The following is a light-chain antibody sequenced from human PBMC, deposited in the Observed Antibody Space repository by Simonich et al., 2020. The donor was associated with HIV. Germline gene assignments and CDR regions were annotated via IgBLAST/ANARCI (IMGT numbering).Light chain of an antibody. CDR2: KVS. J-gene: IGKJ5*01. Sequence: DIVMTQTPLSLPVTLGQPASISCRSSQSLVHSDGNTYLTWIQQRPGQAPSRLIYKVSNRAPGVPDRFSGSGSGTDFTLKISRVEAEDVGVYYCMQGTRWWTKTEYITFGQGTRLEIK. CDR1: QSLVHSDGNTY. V-gene: IGKV2-30*02. CDR3: MQGTRWWTKTEYIT.